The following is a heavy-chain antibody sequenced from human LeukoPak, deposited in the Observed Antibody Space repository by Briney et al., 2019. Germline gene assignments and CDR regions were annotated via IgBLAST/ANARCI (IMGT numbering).Heavy chain of an antibody. Sequence: PSGTLSLTCAVSGGSISSSNWWSWIRQPPGKGLEWIGYIYYSGSTNYNPSLKSRVTISVDTSKNQFSLKLSSVTAADTAVYYCAGDSSGYYYSLFDYWGQGTLVTVSS. V-gene: IGHV4-61*01. CDR1: GGSISSSNW. D-gene: IGHD3-22*01. CDR2: IYYSGST. CDR3: AGDSSGYYYSLFDY. J-gene: IGHJ4*02.